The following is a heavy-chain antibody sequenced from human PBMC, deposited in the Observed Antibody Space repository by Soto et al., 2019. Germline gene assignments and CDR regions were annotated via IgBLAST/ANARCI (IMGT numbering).Heavy chain of an antibody. J-gene: IGHJ4*02. CDR3: ARASTSVAPYWLSGY. D-gene: IGHD6-19*01. Sequence: PGGSLRLSCAASGFTFSSYWMTWVRQAPGKGLEWVANIKQDGGEKYYVDSVKGRFTISRDNTKNSLYLQMNSLRAEDTAVYYCARASTSVAPYWLSGYWGRGTLVTVSS. CDR1: GFTFSSYW. CDR2: IKQDGGEK. V-gene: IGHV3-7*05.